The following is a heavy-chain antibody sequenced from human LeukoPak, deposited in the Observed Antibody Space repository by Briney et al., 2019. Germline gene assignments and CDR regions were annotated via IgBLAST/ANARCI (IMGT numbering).Heavy chain of an antibody. Sequence: GGSLRLSCAASGFSFSSYGMHWVRQAPGKGLEWVAVISYDGSNKYYADSVKGRFTISRDNSKNTLYLQMNSLRAEDTAVYYCAKDHHYDAVGFDYWGQGTLVTVSS. D-gene: IGHD3-22*01. CDR1: GFSFSSYG. CDR2: ISYDGSNK. J-gene: IGHJ4*02. CDR3: AKDHHYDAVGFDY. V-gene: IGHV3-30*18.